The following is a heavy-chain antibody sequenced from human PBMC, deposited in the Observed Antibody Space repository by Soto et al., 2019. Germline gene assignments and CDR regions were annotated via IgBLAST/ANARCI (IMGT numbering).Heavy chain of an antibody. V-gene: IGHV4-59*08. Sequence: SETLSLTCTVSGGSISSYYWSWIRQPPGKGLEWIGYIYYSGSTNYNPSLKSRVTISVDTSKNQFSLKLSSVTAADTAVYYCARVGIVVVPAAMREEYYYYYYMDLWGKGTTVTVSS. CDR2: IYYSGST. J-gene: IGHJ6*03. CDR3: ARVGIVVVPAAMREEYYYYYYMDL. CDR1: GGSISSYY. D-gene: IGHD2-2*03.